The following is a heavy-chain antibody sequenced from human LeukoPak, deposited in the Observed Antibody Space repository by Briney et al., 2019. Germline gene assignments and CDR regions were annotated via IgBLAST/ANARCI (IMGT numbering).Heavy chain of an antibody. V-gene: IGHV3-30*02. CDR1: GFTFSSYG. J-gene: IGHJ4*02. Sequence: PEGSLRLSCAASGFTFSSYGMHWVRQAPGKGLEWVAFIRYDGSNKYYADSVKGRFTISRDNSKNTLYLQMNSLRAEDTAVYYCAKGGVRSSSSVDYWGQGTLVTVSS. CDR3: AKGGVRSSSSVDY. CDR2: IRYDGSNK. D-gene: IGHD6-6*01.